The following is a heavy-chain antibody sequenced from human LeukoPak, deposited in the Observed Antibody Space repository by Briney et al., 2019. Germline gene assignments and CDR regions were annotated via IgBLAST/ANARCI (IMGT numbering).Heavy chain of an antibody. V-gene: IGHV4-59*01. J-gene: IGHJ6*02. CDR1: GGSISSYY. D-gene: IGHD3-3*01. Sequence: SETLSLTCTVSGGSISSYYWSWIRQPPGKGLEGIGYIYYSGSTNYNPSLKSRVTISVDTSKNQFSLKLSSMTAADTAVYYCARLGDDFWSGYSQPISYYYYGMDVWGQGTTVTVSS. CDR2: IYYSGST. CDR3: ARLGDDFWSGYSQPISYYYYGMDV.